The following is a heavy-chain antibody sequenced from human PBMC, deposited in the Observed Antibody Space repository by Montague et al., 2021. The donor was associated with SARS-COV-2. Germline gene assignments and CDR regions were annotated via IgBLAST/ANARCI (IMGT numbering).Heavy chain of an antibody. CDR1: GFTFSSYS. CDR3: ARDSGRYYDFWSGYYNSHYYYYMDV. V-gene: IGHV3-21*01. J-gene: IGHJ6*03. D-gene: IGHD3-3*01. Sequence: GSLRLSCAASGFTFSSYSMNWVRQAPGKGLEWVSSISSSSSYIYYADSVKGRFTISRDNAKNSLYLQMNSLRAEDTAVYYCARDSGRYYDFWSGYYNSHYYYYMDVWGKGTTVTVSS. CDR2: ISSSSSYI.